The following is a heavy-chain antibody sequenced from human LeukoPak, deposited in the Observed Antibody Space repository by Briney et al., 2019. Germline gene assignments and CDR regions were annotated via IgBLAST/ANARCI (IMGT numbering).Heavy chain of an antibody. J-gene: IGHJ6*02. Sequence: SETLSLTCTVSGGSISSSSYYWGWIRQPPGKGLEWIGSIYYSGSTYYNPSLKSRVTISVDTSKNQFSLKLSSVTAADTAVYYCARLTGRLYYYGMDVWGQGTTVTVSS. CDR2: IYYSGST. CDR1: GGSISSSSYY. V-gene: IGHV4-39*01. D-gene: IGHD3-16*01. CDR3: ARLTGRLYYYGMDV.